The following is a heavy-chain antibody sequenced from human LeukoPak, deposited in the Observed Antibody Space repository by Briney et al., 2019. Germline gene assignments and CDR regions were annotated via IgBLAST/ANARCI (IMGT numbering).Heavy chain of an antibody. CDR2: IKQDGSEK. V-gene: IGHV3-7*01. Sequence: PGGSLRLSCAASGFTFSSYWMSWVRQAPGKGLEWVANIKQDGSEKYYVDSVKGRFTISRDNSKNTLYLQMNSLRAEDTAVYYCARDSWSPPLTEYFQHWGQGTLVTVSS. CDR1: GFTFSSYW. J-gene: IGHJ1*01. CDR3: ARDSWSPPLTEYFQH. D-gene: IGHD2-8*02.